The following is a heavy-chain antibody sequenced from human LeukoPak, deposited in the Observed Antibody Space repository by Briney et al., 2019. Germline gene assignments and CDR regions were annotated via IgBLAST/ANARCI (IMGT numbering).Heavy chain of an antibody. Sequence: ASVKVSCKASGYTFTSYGISWVRQAPGQGLEWMVWISAYNGNTNYAQKLQGRVTMTTDTSTSTAYMELRSLRSDDTAVYYCARSAGIAVASLSAFDIWGQGTMVTVSS. V-gene: IGHV1-18*01. J-gene: IGHJ3*02. CDR1: GYTFTSYG. D-gene: IGHD6-19*01. CDR2: ISAYNGNT. CDR3: ARSAGIAVASLSAFDI.